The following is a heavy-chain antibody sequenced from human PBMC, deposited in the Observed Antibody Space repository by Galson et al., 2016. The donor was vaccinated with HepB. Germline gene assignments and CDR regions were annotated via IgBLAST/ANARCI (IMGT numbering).Heavy chain of an antibody. CDR1: GGSISSDGHY. CDR3: AREELGRWGPGFDY. V-gene: IGHV4-31*03. D-gene: IGHD3-10*01. J-gene: IGHJ4*02. Sequence: TLSLTCTVSGGSISSDGHYWSWIRQHPGKGLEWIGYIYYSGSTYYNPSLKSRVTISVDTSKNQFSLRLSSVTAADTAVYYCAREELGRWGPGFDYWGQGTQVTVSS. CDR2: IYYSGST.